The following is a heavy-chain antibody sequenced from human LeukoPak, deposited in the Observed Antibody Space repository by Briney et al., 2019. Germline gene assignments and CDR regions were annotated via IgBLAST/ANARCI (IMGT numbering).Heavy chain of an antibody. CDR3: ARDPQLRPFDY. D-gene: IGHD6-6*01. J-gene: IGHJ4*02. V-gene: IGHV4-4*07. CDR1: GGSISSYY. CDR2: IYTSGRT. Sequence: PSETLSLTCTVSGGSISSYYWSWIRQPAGKGLEWIGRIYTSGRTNYNPSLKSRVTMSVDTSKKQFSLKLSSVTAADTAVYYCARDPQLRPFDYWGQGTLVTVSS.